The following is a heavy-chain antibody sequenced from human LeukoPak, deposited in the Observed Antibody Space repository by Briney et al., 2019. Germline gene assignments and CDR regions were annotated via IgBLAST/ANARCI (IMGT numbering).Heavy chain of an antibody. CDR1: GFIFSTHG. CDR2: IRYDGSNK. Sequence: GGSLRLSCAASGFIFSTHGMHWVRQAPGKGLEWLAFIRYDGSNKYYADSVKGRFTISRDNSKNTLYLQMNSLRAEDTAVYYCAKEYCSSTSCYNWFDPWGQGTLVTVSS. D-gene: IGHD2-2*01. V-gene: IGHV3-30*02. J-gene: IGHJ5*02. CDR3: AKEYCSSTSCYNWFDP.